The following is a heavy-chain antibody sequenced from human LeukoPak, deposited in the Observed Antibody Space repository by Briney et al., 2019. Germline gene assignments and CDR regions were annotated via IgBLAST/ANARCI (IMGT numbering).Heavy chain of an antibody. CDR3: AIIAAAGTFDY. Sequence: PGRSLRLSCAASGFTFDDYAMHWVRQAPGKGLEWVSGISWNSGSIGYADSVKGRFTISRDNSKNTLYLQMNSLRAEDTAVYYCAIIAAAGTFDYWGQGTLVTVSS. V-gene: IGHV3-9*01. D-gene: IGHD6-13*01. CDR1: GFTFDDYA. J-gene: IGHJ4*02. CDR2: ISWNSGSI.